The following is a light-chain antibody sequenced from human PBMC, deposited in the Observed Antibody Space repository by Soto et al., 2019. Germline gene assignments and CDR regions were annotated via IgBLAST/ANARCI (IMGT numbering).Light chain of an antibody. CDR1: SSDVGNYNY. CDR3: SSYTRSSTYV. CDR2: DVS. J-gene: IGLJ1*01. V-gene: IGLV2-14*03. Sequence: QSALTQPASVSGSPGQSITISCTGTSSDVGNYNYVSWYQQHPGKAPQLIIFDVSRRPSGVSNRFSGSKSDNTASLTISGLQAEDEADYFCSSYTRSSTYVFGSGTKLTVL.